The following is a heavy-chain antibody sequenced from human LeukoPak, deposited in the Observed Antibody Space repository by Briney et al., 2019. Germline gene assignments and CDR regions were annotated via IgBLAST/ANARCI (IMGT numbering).Heavy chain of an antibody. CDR2: IIPIFGTA. Sequence: GSSVKVSCKASGGTFSSYAISWVRQAPGQGLEWMGGIIPIFGTANYAQKFQGRVTITADKSTSTAYMELSSLRSEDTAVYYCAREVRITMIVVVSNWFDPWGQGTLVTVSS. J-gene: IGHJ5*02. D-gene: IGHD3-22*01. CDR1: GGTFSSYA. CDR3: AREVRITMIVVVSNWFDP. V-gene: IGHV1-69*06.